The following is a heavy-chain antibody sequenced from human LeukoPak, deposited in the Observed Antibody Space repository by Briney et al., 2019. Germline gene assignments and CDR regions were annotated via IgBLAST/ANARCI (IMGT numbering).Heavy chain of an antibody. D-gene: IGHD6-25*01. V-gene: IGHV1-46*01. J-gene: IGHJ5*02. CDR1: GNTLTSYY. Sequence: ASVKVSCKASGNTLTSYYMHWVRQAPGQGLEWMGIINPSGGRTTYAQKFQGRVTMTEDTSTDTAYMELSSLRSEDTAVYYCATDLGIPYSSGGGHSSWGQGTLVTVSS. CDR3: ATDLGIPYSSGGGHSS. CDR2: INPSGGRT.